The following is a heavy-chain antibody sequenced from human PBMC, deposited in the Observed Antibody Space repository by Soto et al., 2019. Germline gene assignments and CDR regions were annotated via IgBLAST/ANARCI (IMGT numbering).Heavy chain of an antibody. V-gene: IGHV3-30*18. CDR1: GFTFSSYG. CDR3: AKDPNPYCSGGSCYETDY. Sequence: GGSLRLSCAASGFTFSSYGMHWVRQAPGKGLEWVAVISYDGSNKYYADSVKGRFTISRDNSKNTLYLQMNSLRAEDTAVYYCAKDPNPYCSGGSCYETDYWGQGTLVT. CDR2: ISYDGSNK. D-gene: IGHD2-15*01. J-gene: IGHJ4*02.